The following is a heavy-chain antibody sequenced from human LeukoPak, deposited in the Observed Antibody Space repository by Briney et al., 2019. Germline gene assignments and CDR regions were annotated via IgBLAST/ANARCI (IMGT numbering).Heavy chain of an antibody. CDR1: GGSISSGGYY. D-gene: IGHD4-17*01. CDR3: ARVLPHRHLRYGYYGRRGYAFDI. J-gene: IGHJ3*02. V-gene: IGHV4-31*03. Sequence: SETLSLTCTVSGGSISSGGYYWSWIRQHPGKGLEWIGYIYYSGSTYYNRSLKSRVIISVDASKNQFSLKLSSVTAADTAVYYCARVLPHRHLRYGYYGRRGYAFDIWGQGTMVTVSS. CDR2: IYYSGST.